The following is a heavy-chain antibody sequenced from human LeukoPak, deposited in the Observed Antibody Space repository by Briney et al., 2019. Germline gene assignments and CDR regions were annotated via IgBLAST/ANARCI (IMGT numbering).Heavy chain of an antibody. CDR2: IYYSGST. D-gene: IGHD6-6*01. CDR3: ARHEIAALGSGDY. CDR1: GGSISSSSYY. J-gene: IGHJ4*02. Sequence: PSETLSLTCTVSGGSISSSSYYWGWIRQPPGKGLEWIGSIYYSGSTYYNPSLKSRVTISVDTSKNQFSLKLSSVTAADTAVYYCARHEIAALGSGDYWGQGTLVTVSS. V-gene: IGHV4-39*01.